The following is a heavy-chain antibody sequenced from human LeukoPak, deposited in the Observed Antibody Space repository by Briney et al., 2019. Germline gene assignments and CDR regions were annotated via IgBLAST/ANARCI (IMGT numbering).Heavy chain of an antibody. V-gene: IGHV1-69*04. CDR3: ARGSTMIVVSYFDY. Sequence: GASVKVSCKASGGTFSSYAISWVRQAPGQGLEWMGRIIPILGIANYAQKFQGRVTITADKSTSTAYMELSSLRSEDTAVYYCARGSTMIVVSYFDYWGQGTLVTVSS. D-gene: IGHD3-22*01. J-gene: IGHJ4*02. CDR2: IIPILGIA. CDR1: GGTFSSYA.